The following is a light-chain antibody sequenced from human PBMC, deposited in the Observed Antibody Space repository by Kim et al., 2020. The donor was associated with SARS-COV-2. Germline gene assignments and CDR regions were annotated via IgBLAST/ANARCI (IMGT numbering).Light chain of an antibody. CDR1: QSDNSW. J-gene: IGKJ2*01. V-gene: IGKV1-5*03. CDR3: PQYNTYSDA. CDR2: KGS. Sequence: SASVGDRVTNTCRARQSDNSWLAWYQQKTGRAPKLMIYKGSSLKSGVPTRFGDSGSGKEFTRTISSLQPDDFATYYCPQYNTYSDAFGQRAKMEI.